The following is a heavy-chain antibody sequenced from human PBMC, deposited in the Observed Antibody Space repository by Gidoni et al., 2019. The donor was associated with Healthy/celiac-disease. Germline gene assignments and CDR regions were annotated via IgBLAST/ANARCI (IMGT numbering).Heavy chain of an antibody. V-gene: IGHV4-34*01. CDR3: ARGRSWAQYYFDY. Sequence: QVQLQQWGAGLLKPSETLSLTCAVYGGSFSGYYWSWIRQPPGKGLEWIGEINHSGSTNYNPSLKSRVTISVDTSKNQFSLKLSSVTAADTAVYYCARGRSWAQYYFDYWGQGTLVTVSS. CDR2: INHSGST. CDR1: GGSFSGYY. D-gene: IGHD2-15*01. J-gene: IGHJ4*02.